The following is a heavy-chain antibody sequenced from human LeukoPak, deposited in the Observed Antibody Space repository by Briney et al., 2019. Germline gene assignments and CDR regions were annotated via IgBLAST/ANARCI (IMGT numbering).Heavy chain of an antibody. Sequence: PSETLSLTCTVSGGSISSYYWSWIRQPAGKGLEWIGRIYTSGSTNYNLSLKSRVTMSVDTSKNQFSLKLSSVTAADTAVYYCARAEVAGTNNRGGFDYWGQGTLVTVSS. CDR3: ARAEVAGTNNRGGFDY. V-gene: IGHV4-4*07. CDR2: IYTSGST. J-gene: IGHJ4*02. CDR1: GGSISSYY. D-gene: IGHD1-14*01.